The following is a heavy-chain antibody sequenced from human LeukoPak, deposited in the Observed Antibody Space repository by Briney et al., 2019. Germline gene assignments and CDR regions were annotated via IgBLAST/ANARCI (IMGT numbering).Heavy chain of an antibody. CDR2: INPNSGGT. D-gene: IGHD3-10*01. CDR1: GYTFTGYY. V-gene: IGHV1-2*02. J-gene: IGHJ4*02. CDR3: ARDPTYYYGSGSYFDY. Sequence: ASVKVSCKASGYTFTGYYMHWVRQAPGQGLEWMGWINPNSGGTNYAQKFQGRVTMTRDTSISTAYMELSRLRSDDTAVYYCARDPTYYYGSGSYFDYWGREPWSPSPQ.